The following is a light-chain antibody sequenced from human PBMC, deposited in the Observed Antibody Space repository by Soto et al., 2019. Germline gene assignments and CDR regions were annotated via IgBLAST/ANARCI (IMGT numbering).Light chain of an antibody. J-gene: IGKJ5*01. V-gene: IGKV2-28*01. CDR1: ESLLHSNGYKY. CDR2: LGS. CDR3: VQALQTPVT. Sequence: DIVMTQSPLSLPVTPGEPASISCRSSESLLHSNGYKYLDWYLQKPGQSPQLLIYLGSNRASGVPDRFSGSGSGTDFTLKISRVEAEDVGTYYCVQALQTPVTFGQGTRLEIQ.